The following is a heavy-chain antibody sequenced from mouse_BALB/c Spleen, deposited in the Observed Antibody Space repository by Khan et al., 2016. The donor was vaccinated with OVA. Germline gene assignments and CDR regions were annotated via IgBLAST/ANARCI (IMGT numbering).Heavy chain of an antibody. CDR3: ARIKKIVATYFDY. CDR1: GYTFTSYW. J-gene: IGHJ2*01. Sequence: QVQLQQPGAELVKAGASVKMSCKASGYTFTSYWMHWVKQRLGQGLEWFAATNPTNGRTYYNEKFKSKATLTVDNSPSTAYMLLSGPTFEDSAVYYCARIKKIVATYFDYWSQGTTLTVSS. CDR2: TNPTNGRT. D-gene: IGHD1-1*01. V-gene: IGHV1S81*02.